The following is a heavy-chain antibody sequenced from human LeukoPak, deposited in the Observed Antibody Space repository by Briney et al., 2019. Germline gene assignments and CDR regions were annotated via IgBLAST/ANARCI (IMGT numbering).Heavy chain of an antibody. CDR1: GGSISGYY. V-gene: IGHV4-34*01. CDR2: INHSGST. D-gene: IGHD2-15*01. J-gene: IGHJ4*02. Sequence: SETLSLTCAVYGGSISGYYWSWIRQPPGKGLEWIGEINHSGSTNYNPSLKSRVTISVDTSKNQFSLKLSSVTAADTAVYYCAREGYCSGGSCYSSWGQGTLVTVSS. CDR3: AREGYCSGGSCYSS.